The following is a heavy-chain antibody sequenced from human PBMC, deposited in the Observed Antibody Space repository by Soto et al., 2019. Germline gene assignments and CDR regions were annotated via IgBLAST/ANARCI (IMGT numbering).Heavy chain of an antibody. Sequence: SETLSLTCSVSFASFSSNSYHWGWIRQPAGKGLEWIGRIDTSGSTNYNPSLKSRVTMSVDTSKQEFSLKLSSVTAADTALYYCARGGQDFWSGPFDYWGRGALVTVSS. V-gene: IGHV4-4*07. J-gene: IGHJ4*02. CDR2: IDTSGST. D-gene: IGHD3-3*01. CDR3: ARGGQDFWSGPFDY. CDR1: FASFSSNSYH.